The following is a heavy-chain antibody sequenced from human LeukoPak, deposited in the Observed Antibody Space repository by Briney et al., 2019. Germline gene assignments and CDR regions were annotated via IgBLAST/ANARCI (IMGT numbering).Heavy chain of an antibody. J-gene: IGHJ6*03. CDR2: VNYNGRT. Sequence: PSETLSLTCAVSGGSFSGHYWVWVRQPPGKGLEWIGEVNYNGRTNYNPPLKSRVSISVDTSSNRFSLSLTSVTAADRAVYYCARGRNVASATWSYYYYMDVWAQGTTVTVSS. CDR3: ARGRNVASATWSYYYYMDV. V-gene: IGHV4-34*01. D-gene: IGHD1-26*01. CDR1: GGSFSGHY.